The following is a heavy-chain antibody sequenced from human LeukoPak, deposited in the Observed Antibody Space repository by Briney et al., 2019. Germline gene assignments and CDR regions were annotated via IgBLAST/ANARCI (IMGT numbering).Heavy chain of an antibody. D-gene: IGHD4-17*01. CDR2: ISGSGGDT. V-gene: IGHV3-23*01. CDR3: AKRRSGDYPSFDY. CDR1: GFTFSSYG. J-gene: IGHJ4*02. Sequence: PGGSLRLSCAGSGFTFSSYGMSWVRQAPGKGLEWVSGISGSGGDTYYGDSVKGRFTISRDNSKNTLYLQMYSLRAEDTAVYYCAKRRSGDYPSFDYWGQGTLVTVSS.